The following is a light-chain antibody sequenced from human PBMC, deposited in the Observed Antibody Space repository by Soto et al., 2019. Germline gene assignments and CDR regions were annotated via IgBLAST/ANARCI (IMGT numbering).Light chain of an antibody. CDR2: DAS. Sequence: EIVMTQSPATLSVSPGERATLSCRASQSVSSYLAWYQQKPGLPPRLLIYDASTRATGIPDRFSGSGAGTDLSPTNSSLQAADFAVYYCQQYSNWPPLYNFGRGNKLEIK. CDR1: QSVSSY. J-gene: IGKJ2*01. CDR3: QQYSNWPPLYN. V-gene: IGKV3-15*01.